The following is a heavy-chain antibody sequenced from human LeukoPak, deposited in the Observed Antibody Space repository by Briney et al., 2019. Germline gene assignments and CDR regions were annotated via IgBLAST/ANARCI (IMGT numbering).Heavy chain of an antibody. CDR2: ISSSSSYI. CDR1: GFTFSSYS. Sequence: PGGSLRLSCAASGFTFSSYSMNWVRQAPGKGLEWVSSISSSSSYIYYADSVKGRFTISRDNAKNSLYLQMYSLRAEDTAVYYCARVHRHRTFDYWGQGTLVTVSS. CDR3: ARVHRHRTFDY. V-gene: IGHV3-21*01. J-gene: IGHJ4*02.